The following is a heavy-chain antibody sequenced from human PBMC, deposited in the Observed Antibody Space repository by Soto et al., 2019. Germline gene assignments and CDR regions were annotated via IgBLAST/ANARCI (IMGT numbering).Heavy chain of an antibody. CDR2: MNPYSGST. Sequence: GASVKVSCKASGYTLTSSDINWVRQATGHGLEWMGWMNPYSGSTGYAQKFQGRVTMTRNNSISTAFMELSSLRSEDTAVYYCARGSPVDYWGQGTLVTVSS. CDR1: GYTLTSSD. CDR3: ARGSPVDY. J-gene: IGHJ4*02. V-gene: IGHV1-8*01.